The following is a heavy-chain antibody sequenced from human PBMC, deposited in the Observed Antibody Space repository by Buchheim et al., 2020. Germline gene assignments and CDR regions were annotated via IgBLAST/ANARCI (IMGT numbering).Heavy chain of an antibody. CDR2: ISGSGGST. CDR1: GFTFNNYV. J-gene: IGHJ4*02. V-gene: IGHV3-23*04. Sequence: EVLLVESGGDLVHPGGSLRLSCAASGFTFNNYVMSWVRQAPGKGLEWVSAISGSGGSTYYADSVKGRFTISRDNSKNTLYLQMNSLRAEDTAVYYCAKGRPAMILVVRDFDYWGQGTL. CDR3: AKGRPAMILVVRDFDY. D-gene: IGHD3-22*01.